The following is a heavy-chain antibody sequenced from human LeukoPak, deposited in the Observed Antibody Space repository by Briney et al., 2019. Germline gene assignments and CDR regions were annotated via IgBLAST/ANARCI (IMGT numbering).Heavy chain of an antibody. D-gene: IGHD3-10*01. CDR2: ISGSGGST. Sequence: GGSLRLSCAASGFTFSSYAMSWVRQAPGKGLEWVSAISGSGGSTYYADSVKGRFTISRDNSKNTLYLQMNSLRAEDTAVYYCAKSPMYYYGSGSYYCDYWGQGTLVTVSS. J-gene: IGHJ4*02. CDR3: AKSPMYYYGSGSYYCDY. CDR1: GFTFSSYA. V-gene: IGHV3-23*01.